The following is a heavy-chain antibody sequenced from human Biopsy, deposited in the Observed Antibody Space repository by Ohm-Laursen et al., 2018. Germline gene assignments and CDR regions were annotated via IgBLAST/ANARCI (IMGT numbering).Heavy chain of an antibody. J-gene: IGHJ4*02. Sequence: SDTLSLTWAVFGRTFSDYRWTWIRQPPGKGLEWIVQINQSGSTNYNPSLKSRVTISADASKYEFSLRLTSVTAADTAVYFCGNEVYGRDYWGLGARVTVSS. CDR3: GNEVYGRDY. CDR1: GRTFSDYR. V-gene: IGHV4-34*08. CDR2: INQSGST. D-gene: IGHD4-17*01.